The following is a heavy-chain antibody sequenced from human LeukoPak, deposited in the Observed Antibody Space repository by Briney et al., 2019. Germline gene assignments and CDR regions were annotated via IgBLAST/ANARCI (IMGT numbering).Heavy chain of an antibody. CDR2: IYYSGST. CDR3: AREKQGVRELHWGGNWFDP. D-gene: IGHD1-26*01. Sequence: SETLSLTCTVSGGSISSSSYYWGWIRQPPGKGLEWIGSIYYSGSTYYNPSLKSRVTISVDTSKNQFSLKLSSVTAADTAVYYCAREKQGVRELHWGGNWFDPWGQGTLVTVSS. CDR1: GGSISSSSYY. V-gene: IGHV4-39*07. J-gene: IGHJ5*02.